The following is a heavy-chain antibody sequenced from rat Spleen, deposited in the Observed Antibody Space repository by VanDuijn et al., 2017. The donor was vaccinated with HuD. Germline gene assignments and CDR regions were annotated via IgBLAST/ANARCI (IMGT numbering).Heavy chain of an antibody. Sequence: EVQLVESGGGLVQPGRSLKLSCAASGFTFSDYGMHWVRQAPTKGLDWVASISPSGGSTYYRDSVKGRFTISRDNAKSTLYLQMNSLRPEDTATYFCSRGGATRFDYWGQGVMVTVSS. CDR2: ISPSGGST. CDR1: GFTFSDYG. J-gene: IGHJ2*01. D-gene: IGHD1-11*01. CDR3: SRGGATRFDY. V-gene: IGHV5-19*01.